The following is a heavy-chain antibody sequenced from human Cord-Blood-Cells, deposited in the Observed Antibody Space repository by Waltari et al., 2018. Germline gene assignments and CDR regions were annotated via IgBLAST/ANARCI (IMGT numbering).Heavy chain of an antibody. D-gene: IGHD3-3*01. CDR1: GGTFSSYA. J-gene: IGHJ4*02. V-gene: IGHV1-69*01. CDR2: IIPIFGTA. CDR3: AAGYYDLWSGYYPFDY. Sequence: QVQLVQSGAEVKKPGSSVKVSCKASGGTFSSYAISWVRQAPGQGLEWMGVIIPIFGTANYAQKFQGRVTITAGESTSTAYMELSSLRSEDTAVYYCAAGYYDLWSGYYPFDYWGQGTLVTVSS.